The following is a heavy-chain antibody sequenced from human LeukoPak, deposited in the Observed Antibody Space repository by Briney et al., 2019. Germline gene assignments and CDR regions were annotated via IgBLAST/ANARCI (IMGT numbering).Heavy chain of an antibody. CDR2: IYYSGST. CDR3: ARLVEYSSGIYYYYYMDV. V-gene: IGHV4-39*01. J-gene: IGHJ6*03. Sequence: SETLPLTCTVSGGSISSSSYYWGWIRQPPGKGLEWIGSIYYSGSTYYNPSLKSRVTISVDTSKNQFSLKLSSVTAADTAVYYCARLVEYSSGIYYYYYMDVWGKGTTVTISS. D-gene: IGHD6-19*01. CDR1: GGSISSSSYY.